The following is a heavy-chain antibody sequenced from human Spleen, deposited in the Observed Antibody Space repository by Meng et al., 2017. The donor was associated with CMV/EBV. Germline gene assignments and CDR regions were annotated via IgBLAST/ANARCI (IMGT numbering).Heavy chain of an antibody. J-gene: IGHJ3*02. V-gene: IGHV4-61*01. CDR3: AREGRSSSGGVFDI. D-gene: IGHD6-6*01. CDR2: IYYSGST. CDR1: GGSVSSGSYY. Sequence: SETLSLTCTVSGGSVSSGSYYWSWIRQPPGKGLEWIGYIYYSGSTNYNPSLKSRVTISVDTSKNQFSLKLNSVTAADTAVYYCAREGRSSSGGVFDIWGQGTMVTVSS.